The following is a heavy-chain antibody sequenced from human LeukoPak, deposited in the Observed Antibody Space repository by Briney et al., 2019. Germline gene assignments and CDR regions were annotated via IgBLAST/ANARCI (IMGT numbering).Heavy chain of an antibody. CDR3: NVYSSSSGYYYFDY. CDR1: GGSISSSSYY. J-gene: IGHJ4*02. CDR2: IYYSGST. Sequence: SETLSLTCTVSGGSISSSSYYWGWIRQPPGKGLEWIGSIYYSGSTYYNPSLKSRVTISVDTSKNQFSLKLSSVTAADTAVYYCNVYSSSSGYYYFDYWGQGTLVTVSS. V-gene: IGHV4-39*07. D-gene: IGHD6-6*01.